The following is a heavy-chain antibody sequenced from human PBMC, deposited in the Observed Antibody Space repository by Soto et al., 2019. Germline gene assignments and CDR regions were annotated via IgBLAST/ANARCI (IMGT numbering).Heavy chain of an antibody. CDR2: IYSRGST. CDR3: ARRFEPDYGDWQYFDY. Sequence: QVHLQESGPGLVRPSQTLSLTCTVSGASITSGDSYWSWIRQPPGKGLEWIGDIYSRGSTYYNPSLRSRFTISIDTSKHQFSLRLSSVTAADTAGYYCARRFEPDYGDWQYFDYWGQGTLLTVSS. V-gene: IGHV4-30-4*01. D-gene: IGHD4-17*01. CDR1: GASITSGDSY. J-gene: IGHJ4*02.